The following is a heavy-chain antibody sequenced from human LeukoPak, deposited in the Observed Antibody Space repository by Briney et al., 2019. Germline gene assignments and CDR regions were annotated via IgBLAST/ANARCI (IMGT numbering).Heavy chain of an antibody. J-gene: IGHJ4*02. Sequence: SETLSLTCAVYGGSFSGYYWSWIRQPPGKGLEWIGEINHSGSTNYNPSLKSRVTISVDTSRNQFSLKLSSVTAADTAVYYCARQIYRRYSGSFHYFDYWGQGTLVTVSS. CDR3: ARQIYRRYSGSFHYFDY. CDR2: INHSGST. V-gene: IGHV4-34*01. D-gene: IGHD1-26*01. CDR1: GGSFSGYY.